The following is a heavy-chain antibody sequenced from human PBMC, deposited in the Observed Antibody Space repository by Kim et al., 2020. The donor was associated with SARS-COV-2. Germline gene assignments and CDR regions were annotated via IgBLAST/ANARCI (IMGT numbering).Heavy chain of an antibody. Sequence: GGSLRLSCAASGFTFSSYGMHWVRQAPGKGLEWVAVISYDGSNKYYADSVKGRFTISRDNSKNTLYLQMNSLRAEDTAVYYCAKYGYDFWSGIDAFDIWG. D-gene: IGHD3-3*01. CDR2: ISYDGSNK. CDR1: GFTFSSYG. J-gene: IGHJ3*02. CDR3: AKYGYDFWSGIDAFDI. V-gene: IGHV3-30*18.